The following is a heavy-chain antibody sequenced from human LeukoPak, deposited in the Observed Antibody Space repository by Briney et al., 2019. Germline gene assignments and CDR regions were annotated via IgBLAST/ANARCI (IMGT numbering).Heavy chain of an antibody. Sequence: GGTLRLSCAASGVTFSSYGMGWVRQARGKGLEWVSVISGSGGTTDYADSVKGRFTISRDNSKNTLHIELNSLRDEDTAIYYCAKDRFGSSGYYFDYWGQGTLVTVSS. CDR1: GVTFSSYG. CDR2: ISGSGGTT. D-gene: IGHD3-22*01. V-gene: IGHV3-23*01. J-gene: IGHJ4*02. CDR3: AKDRFGSSGYYFDY.